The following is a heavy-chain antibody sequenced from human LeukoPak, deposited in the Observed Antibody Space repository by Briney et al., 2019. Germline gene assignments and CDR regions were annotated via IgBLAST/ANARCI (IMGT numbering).Heavy chain of an antibody. Sequence: GGSPRLSCAASGFTFSSFYMNWVRQAPGKGLEWVANINQDGSEKYYVDSVEGRFTISRDNAKNSLYLHMNSLRAEDTAVFYCARGYATAFDSWGQGALVTVSS. J-gene: IGHJ4*02. CDR1: GFTFSSFY. CDR2: INQDGSEK. V-gene: IGHV3-7*01. D-gene: IGHD2-2*01. CDR3: ARGYATAFDS.